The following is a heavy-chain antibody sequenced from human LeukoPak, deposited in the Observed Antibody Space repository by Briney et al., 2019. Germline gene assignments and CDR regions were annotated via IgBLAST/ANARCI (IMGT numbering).Heavy chain of an antibody. J-gene: IGHJ4*02. CDR1: GYAFTSYY. V-gene: IGHV1-46*01. CDR2: IIPSGGST. Sequence: ASVKVSCKASGYAFTSYYMHWVRQAPGQGLEWMGIIIPSGGSTSYAQKFQGRVTMTRDTSTSTVYMELSSLRSEDTAVYYCARVLGSRGSPLQYWGQGTLVTVSS. CDR3: ARVLGSRGSPLQY. D-gene: IGHD3-10*01.